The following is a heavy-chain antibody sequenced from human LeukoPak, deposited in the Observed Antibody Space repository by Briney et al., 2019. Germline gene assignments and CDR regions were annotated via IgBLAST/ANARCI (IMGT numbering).Heavy chain of an antibody. J-gene: IGHJ4*02. V-gene: IGHV3-21*01. CDR3: AREGGSGFDY. Sequence: GGSLRLSCAASGFTFSSDSMNWVRQAPGKGLEWVSSISSSSSYIYYADSVKGRFTISRDNAKNPLYLQMNSLRAEDTAVYYCAREGGSGFDYWGQGTLVTVSS. CDR1: GFTFSSDS. CDR2: ISSSSSYI. D-gene: IGHD3-16*01.